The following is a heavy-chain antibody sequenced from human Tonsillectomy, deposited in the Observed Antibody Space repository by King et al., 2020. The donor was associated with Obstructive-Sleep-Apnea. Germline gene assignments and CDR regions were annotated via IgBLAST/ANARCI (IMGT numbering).Heavy chain of an antibody. J-gene: IGHJ3*01. D-gene: IGHD3-22*01. Sequence: VQLVESGGGLVKPGGSLRLSCVVSGFTFSNYYMSWVRQAPGKGLEWISYITDGVTYTNYADSVKGRFTISRDNAKNSLYLQMSGLRAEDTATYYCARVNYYHTTDYSSYFDFWGQGTMVTVSS. CDR3: ARVNYYHTTDYSSYFDF. V-gene: IGHV3-11*06. CDR2: ITDGVTYT. CDR1: GFTFSNYY.